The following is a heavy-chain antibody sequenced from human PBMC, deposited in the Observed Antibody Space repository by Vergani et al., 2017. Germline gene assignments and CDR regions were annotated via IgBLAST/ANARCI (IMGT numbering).Heavy chain of an antibody. J-gene: IGHJ5*02. D-gene: IGHD3-10*01. CDR2: INHSGST. CDR3: ARGYLLLWFGA. V-gene: IGHV4-4*03. Sequence: QVQLQESGPGLVKPPGTLSLTCAVSGGSISSSNWWSWVRQPPGKGLEWIGEINHSGSTNYNPSLKSRVTISVDTSKNQFSLKLSSVTAADTAVYYCARGYLLLWFGAWGQGTLVTVSS. CDR1: GGSISSSNW.